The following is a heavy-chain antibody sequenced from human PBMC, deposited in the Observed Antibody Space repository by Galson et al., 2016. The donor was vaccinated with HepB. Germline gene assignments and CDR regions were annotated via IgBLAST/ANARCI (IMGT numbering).Heavy chain of an antibody. CDR2: ITSSGSYI. CDR1: GFTFISYS. J-gene: IGHJ5*02. CDR3: ARGPYTSGWYPWDWFDP. Sequence: SLRLSCAASGFTFISYSMNWVRQAPGKGLEWVSSITSSGSYIYYTDSVKGRFTISRDSAKNSLYLQMNGLRAEDTAVYCCARGPYTSGWYPWDWFDPWGQGTLVTVSS. D-gene: IGHD6-19*01. V-gene: IGHV3-21*01.